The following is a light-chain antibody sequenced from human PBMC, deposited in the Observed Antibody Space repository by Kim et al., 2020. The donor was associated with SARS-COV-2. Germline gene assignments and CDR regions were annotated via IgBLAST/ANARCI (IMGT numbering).Light chain of an antibody. Sequence: EIVLTQSPGTLSLSPGERATLSCRASQSVGSNSLAWYQQKPGQAPGLLISGASNRATGIPDRFSGSGSATDFTLTISRLEPEDFAVYYCQQYGSSPWTFGQGTKVDIK. CDR3: QQYGSSPWT. J-gene: IGKJ1*01. CDR2: GAS. CDR1: QSVGSNS. V-gene: IGKV3-20*01.